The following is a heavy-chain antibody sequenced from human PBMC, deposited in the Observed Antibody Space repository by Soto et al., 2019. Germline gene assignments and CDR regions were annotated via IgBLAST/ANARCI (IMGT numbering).Heavy chain of an antibody. CDR3: ARAGAAVTMFFAC. D-gene: IGHD4-17*01. CDR1: GYPFTTFG. V-gene: IGHV1-18*01. J-gene: IGHJ4*02. Sequence: QVQLVQSGAEVKKPGASVKVSCKASGYPFTTFGISWVRQAPGQGLEWMGWISADSGNTNYDQKFQGRVTMTTDTSTSTAYMELSSLRSDDTAVYYCARAGAAVTMFFACWGQGTLVTVSS. CDR2: ISADSGNT.